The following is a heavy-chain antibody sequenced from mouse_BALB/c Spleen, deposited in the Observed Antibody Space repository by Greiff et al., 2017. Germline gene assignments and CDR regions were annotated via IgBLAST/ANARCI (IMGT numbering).Heavy chain of an antibody. V-gene: IGHV1S81*02. Sequence: VQLQQPGAELVKPGASVKLSCKASGYTFTSYWMHWVKQRPGQGLEWIGEINPSNGRTNYNEKFKSKATLTVDKSSSTAYMQLSSLTSEDSAVYYCAREGGNYVGMDYWGQGTSVTVSS. J-gene: IGHJ4*01. D-gene: IGHD2-1*01. CDR2: INPSNGRT. CDR1: GYTFTSYW. CDR3: AREGGNYVGMDY.